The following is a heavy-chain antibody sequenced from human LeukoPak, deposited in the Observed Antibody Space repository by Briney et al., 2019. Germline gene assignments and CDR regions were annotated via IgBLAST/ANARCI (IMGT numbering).Heavy chain of an antibody. Sequence: PGESLRLSCAASGFTFTDYWMHWVRHVPGKGLVWVSIINTDTRGTYYADSVKGRFTISRDNAKSTLYLQMDSLRAEDTAVYYCARAGAYHFDNWGQGTLVTVSS. D-gene: IGHD3-16*01. CDR3: ARAGAYHFDN. J-gene: IGHJ4*02. CDR2: INTDTRGT. V-gene: IGHV3-74*01. CDR1: GFTFTDYW.